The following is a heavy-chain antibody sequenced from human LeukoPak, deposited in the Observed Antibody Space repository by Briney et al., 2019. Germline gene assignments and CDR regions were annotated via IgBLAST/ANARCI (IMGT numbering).Heavy chain of an antibody. Sequence: SETLSLTCTVSDDSISSYYWSWIRQPPGKGLEWIGFIYYSGGTTNYNPSLKSRVTISVDTSRNQFSLKMKSVTAADTALYYCARAVTTGLDYFDYWGQGTLVTVSS. J-gene: IGHJ4*02. CDR3: ARAVTTGLDYFDY. V-gene: IGHV4-59*01. CDR1: DDSISSYY. CDR2: IYYSGGTT. D-gene: IGHD4-17*01.